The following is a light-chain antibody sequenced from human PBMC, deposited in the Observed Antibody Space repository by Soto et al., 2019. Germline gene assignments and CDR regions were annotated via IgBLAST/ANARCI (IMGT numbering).Light chain of an antibody. Sequence: DIQMTQSPSTLPASVGDRVTITCRANQSISSWLAWNQQKPGKAPKLLIYKASSLESGVPSRFSGSGSGTEYTLTISSLQPDDFATYYCQQYNTYSPEYTFGQGTKLEIK. J-gene: IGKJ2*01. CDR3: QQYNTYSPEYT. V-gene: IGKV1-5*03. CDR2: KAS. CDR1: QSISSW.